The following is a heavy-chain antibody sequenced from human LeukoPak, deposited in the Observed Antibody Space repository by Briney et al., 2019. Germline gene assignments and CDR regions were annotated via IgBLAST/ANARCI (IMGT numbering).Heavy chain of an antibody. CDR3: ARDLAVAADY. CDR2: INQDGGDI. CDR1: GFTFSNNW. D-gene: IGHD6-19*01. V-gene: IGHV3-7*01. Sequence: GGSLRLSCAASGFTFSNNWMSWVRQAPGKGLEWVANINQDGGDIYYVDSVKGRFTISRDNAKNSLYLQMNSLRAEDTAVYYCARDLAVAADYWGQGTLVTVSS. J-gene: IGHJ4*02.